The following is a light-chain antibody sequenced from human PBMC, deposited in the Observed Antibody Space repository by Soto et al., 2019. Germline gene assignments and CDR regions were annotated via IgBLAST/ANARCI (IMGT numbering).Light chain of an antibody. CDR1: QSIGNW. CDR2: DAS. J-gene: IGKJ4*01. Sequence: DIQMTQSPSTLSASVGDRVTITCRASQSIGNWLPWYQQSPGKAPNLLIYDASTLENGVPSRFSGNGSGTEFTLSISSLQAEDFATYYCQQFHDYSPPTFGGGTKVEIK. CDR3: QQFHDYSPPT. V-gene: IGKV1-5*01.